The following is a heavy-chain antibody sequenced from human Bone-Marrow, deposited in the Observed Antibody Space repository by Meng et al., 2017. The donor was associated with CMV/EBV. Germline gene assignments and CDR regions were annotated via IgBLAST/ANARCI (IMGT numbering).Heavy chain of an antibody. CDR1: GFTFSSYG. CDR3: TKDSGRGGHLWFRGVDY. CDR2: IRYDGSDK. J-gene: IGHJ4*02. D-gene: IGHD3-10*01. V-gene: IGHV3-30*02. Sequence: GGSLRLSCAASGFTFSSYGMHWVRQAPGKGLEWVAFIRYDGSDKYYANSVKGRFTISRDTSENTLYLQMNSLRAEDTSVYYCTKDSGRGGHLWFRGVDYWGQGTLVTVSS.